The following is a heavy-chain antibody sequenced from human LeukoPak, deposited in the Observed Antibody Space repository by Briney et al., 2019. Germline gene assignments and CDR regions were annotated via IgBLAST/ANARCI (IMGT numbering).Heavy chain of an antibody. D-gene: IGHD3-9*01. CDR2: ISAYNGNT. Sequence: ASVKVSCKASGYTFTSYSINWVRQAPGQGLEWMGWISAYNGNTNYAQKLQGRVTMTPDTSTRTAYMELRSLRSDDTAVYYCARDRPPLRGTVLTGYYNLDYWGQGTLVTVSS. V-gene: IGHV1-18*01. J-gene: IGHJ4*02. CDR3: ARDRPPLRGTVLTGYYNLDY. CDR1: GYTFTSYS.